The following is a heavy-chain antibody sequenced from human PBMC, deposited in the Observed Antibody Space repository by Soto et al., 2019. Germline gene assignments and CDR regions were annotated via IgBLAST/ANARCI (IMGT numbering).Heavy chain of an antibody. Sequence: PGGSLRLSCAASGFTFSSYGMHWVRQAPGKGLEWVAVIWYDGSNKYYADSVKGRFTISRDNSKNTLYLQMNSLRAEDTAVYYCARERSGWYSSDFDYWGQGTLVTVSS. CDR2: IWYDGSNK. CDR1: GFTFSSYG. V-gene: IGHV3-33*01. D-gene: IGHD6-19*01. CDR3: ARERSGWYSSDFDY. J-gene: IGHJ4*02.